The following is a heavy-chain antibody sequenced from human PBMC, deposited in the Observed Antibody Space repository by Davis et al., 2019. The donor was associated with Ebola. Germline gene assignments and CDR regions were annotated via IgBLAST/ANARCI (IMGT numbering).Heavy chain of an antibody. CDR3: ARGATVWSGYYMAEF. V-gene: IGHV1-18*01. J-gene: IGHJ4*02. CDR2: TTAYNGDT. D-gene: IGHD3-3*01. CDR1: GYTFSTYG. Sequence: ASVKVSCKTSGYTFSTYGITWVRQAPGQGLEWMGWTTAYNGDTNYAHKFQGRVTMTTDTSTSTAYMELRSLRSDDTAVYYCARGATVWSGYYMAEFWGQGTLVIVSS.